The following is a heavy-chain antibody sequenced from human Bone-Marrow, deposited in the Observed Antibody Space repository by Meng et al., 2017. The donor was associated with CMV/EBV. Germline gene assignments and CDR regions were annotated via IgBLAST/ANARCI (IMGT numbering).Heavy chain of an antibody. CDR3: ASNSGRLSRFDP. V-gene: IGHV1-46*01. CDR2: INPSGGST. D-gene: IGHD6-19*01. CDR1: GYTFTSYY. J-gene: IGHJ5*02. Sequence: ASVKVSCKASGYTFTSYYMHWVRQAPGQGLEWMGIINPSGGSTSYARKFQGRVTMTRDTSTSTVYMELSSLRSEDTAVYYCASNSGRLSRFDPWGQGTLVTVSS.